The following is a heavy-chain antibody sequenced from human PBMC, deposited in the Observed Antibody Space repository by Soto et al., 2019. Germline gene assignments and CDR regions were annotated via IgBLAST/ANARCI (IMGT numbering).Heavy chain of an antibody. V-gene: IGHV3-64D*08. CDR3: VKESSPYSSSSLVFDY. D-gene: IGHD6-6*01. Sequence: PGGSLRLSCSASGFTFSSYAMHWVRQAPGKGLEYVSAISSNGGSTYYADSVKGRFTISRDNSKNTLYLQMSSLRAEDTAVYYCVKESSPYSSSSLVFDYWGKGTLVTVSS. CDR1: GFTFSSYA. J-gene: IGHJ4*02. CDR2: ISSNGGST.